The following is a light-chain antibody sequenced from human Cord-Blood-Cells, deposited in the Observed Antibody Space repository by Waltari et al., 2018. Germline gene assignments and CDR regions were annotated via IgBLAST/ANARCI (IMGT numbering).Light chain of an antibody. CDR3: QSYDSSNQV. J-gene: IGLJ3*02. Sequence: NFMLTQPHSVSESPGKTVTISCTRSSGRIASNYVQWYQQRPGSSPTTVIYEDNQRPSGVPDRFSGSIDSSSNSASLTIYGLKTEDEADYYCQSYDSSNQVFGGGTKLTVL. CDR2: EDN. CDR1: SGRIASNY. V-gene: IGLV6-57*01.